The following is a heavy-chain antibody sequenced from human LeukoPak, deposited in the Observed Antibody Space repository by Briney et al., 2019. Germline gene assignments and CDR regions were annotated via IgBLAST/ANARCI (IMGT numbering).Heavy chain of an antibody. J-gene: IGHJ4*02. D-gene: IGHD2/OR15-2a*01. CDR2: IYTSGST. Sequence: SETLSLTCTVSGGSISSYYWSWIRQPPGKGLEWIGYIYTSGSTNYNPSLKSRVTISVDTSKNQFSLKLSSVTAADTAVYYCARHSPDGLSWPSDYWGQGTLVTVSS. CDR1: GGSISSYY. CDR3: ARHSPDGLSWPSDY. V-gene: IGHV4-4*09.